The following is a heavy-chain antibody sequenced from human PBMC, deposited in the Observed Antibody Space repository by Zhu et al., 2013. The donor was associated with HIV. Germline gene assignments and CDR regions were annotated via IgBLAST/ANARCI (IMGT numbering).Heavy chain of an antibody. D-gene: IGHD3-22*01. Sequence: QVQLVQSGAEVKKPGASVKVSCKASGYTFTSYGISWVRQAPGQGLEWMGWISAYNGNTNYAQKLQGRVTMTTDTSTSTAYMELRSLRSDDTAVYYCARVGRGGWYYYDSSGTDNPDYWGQGTLVTVSS. CDR2: ISAYNGNT. CDR3: ARVGRGGWYYYDSSGTDNPDY. J-gene: IGHJ4*02. CDR1: GYTFTSYG. V-gene: IGHV1-18*01.